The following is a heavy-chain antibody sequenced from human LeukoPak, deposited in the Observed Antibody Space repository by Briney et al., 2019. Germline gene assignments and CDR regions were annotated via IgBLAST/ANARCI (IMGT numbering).Heavy chain of an antibody. CDR2: IKQDGSEK. CDR3: ARGDVAAADAFDI. J-gene: IGHJ3*02. V-gene: IGHV3-7*01. CDR1: GFTFSSYW. Sequence: GGSLRLSCAASGFTFSSYWMSWVRQAPGKGLEWVANIKQDGSEKYYADSVKGRFTISRDNSKNTLYLQMNSLRAEDTAVYYCARGDVAAADAFDIWGQGTMVTVSS. D-gene: IGHD6-19*01.